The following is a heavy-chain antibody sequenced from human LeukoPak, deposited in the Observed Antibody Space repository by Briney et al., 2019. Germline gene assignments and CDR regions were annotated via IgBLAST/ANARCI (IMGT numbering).Heavy chain of an antibody. Sequence: LGASVKVSCNASGYTFTGYYMHWVRQAPGQGLEWMGWINPNSGGTDYAQKFQGRVTMARDTSISTAYMELSSLTSDDTAVYYCSRGRADGYSGYDFGDYWGQGTLVTVSS. CDR2: INPNSGGT. CDR1: GYTFTGYY. J-gene: IGHJ4*02. D-gene: IGHD5-12*01. V-gene: IGHV1-2*03. CDR3: SRGRADGYSGYDFGDY.